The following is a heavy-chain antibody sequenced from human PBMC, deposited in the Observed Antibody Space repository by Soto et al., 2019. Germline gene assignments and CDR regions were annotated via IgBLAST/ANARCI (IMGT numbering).Heavy chain of an antibody. D-gene: IGHD3-22*01. CDR3: ARDRDRLNYYDSSAHRTLFDY. J-gene: IGHJ4*02. V-gene: IGHV1-18*01. Sequence: ASVKVSCKPSGYTFTSYGISWVRQAPGQGLEWMGWISPYNGNTNYAQKVQGRVTMTTDTSTSTAYMELRSLRSDDTAVYYCARDRDRLNYYDSSAHRTLFDYWGQGTLVTVSS. CDR2: ISPYNGNT. CDR1: GYTFTSYG.